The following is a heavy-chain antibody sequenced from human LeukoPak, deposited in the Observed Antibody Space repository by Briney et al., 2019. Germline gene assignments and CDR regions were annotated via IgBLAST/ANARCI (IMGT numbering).Heavy chain of an antibody. CDR2: ISSSSSYI. Sequence: GGSLRLSCAASGFAFSSYSMNWVRQAPGKGLEWVSSISSSSSYIYYADSVKGRFTISRDNAKNSLYLQMNSLRAEDTAVYYCARDRDSGYGYYFDYWGQGTLVTVSS. CDR1: GFAFSSYS. D-gene: IGHD5-12*01. CDR3: ARDRDSGYGYYFDY. J-gene: IGHJ4*02. V-gene: IGHV3-21*04.